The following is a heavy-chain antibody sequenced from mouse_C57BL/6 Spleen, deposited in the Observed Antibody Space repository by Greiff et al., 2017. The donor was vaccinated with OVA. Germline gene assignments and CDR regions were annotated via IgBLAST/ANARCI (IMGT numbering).Heavy chain of an antibody. J-gene: IGHJ4*01. CDR2: INPGSGGT. Sequence: QVQLQQSGAELVRPGTSVKVSCKASGYAFTNYLIEWVKQRPGQGLEWIGVINPGSGGTNYNEKFKGKATLTADKSSSPAYMQLSSLTSEDSAVYFCARRGGKRAMDYWGQGTSVTVSS. D-gene: IGHD2-1*01. V-gene: IGHV1-54*01. CDR1: GYAFTNYL. CDR3: ARRGGKRAMDY.